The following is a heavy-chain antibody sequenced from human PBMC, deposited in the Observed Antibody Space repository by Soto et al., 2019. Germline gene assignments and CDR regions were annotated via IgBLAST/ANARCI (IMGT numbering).Heavy chain of an antibody. CDR2: IIPIFGTA. Sequence: ASVKVSCKASGGTFSSYAISWVRQAPGQGLEWMGGIIPIFGTANYAQKFQGRVTITADESTSTAYMELSSLRSEDTAVYYCAREYCSSTSCYTVWNWFDPWGQGTLVTVS. CDR1: GGTFSSYA. CDR3: AREYCSSTSCYTVWNWFDP. D-gene: IGHD2-2*02. J-gene: IGHJ5*02. V-gene: IGHV1-69*13.